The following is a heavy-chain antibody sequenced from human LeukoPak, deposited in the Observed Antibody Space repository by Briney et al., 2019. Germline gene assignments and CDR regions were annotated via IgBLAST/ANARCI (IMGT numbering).Heavy chain of an antibody. CDR1: GFIFSSHA. Sequence: GGSLRLSCAASGFIFSSHAMNWVRQAPGKGLEWVSAISGSGGSTYYADSVKGRFTISRDNSKNTLYLQMNSLRAEDTAVYYCAKDRAAGDSFDYWGQGTLVTVSS. D-gene: IGHD6-13*01. CDR3: AKDRAAGDSFDY. J-gene: IGHJ4*02. CDR2: ISGSGGST. V-gene: IGHV3-23*01.